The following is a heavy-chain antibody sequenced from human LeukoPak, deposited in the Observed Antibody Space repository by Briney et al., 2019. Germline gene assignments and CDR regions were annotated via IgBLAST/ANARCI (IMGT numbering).Heavy chain of an antibody. CDR1: GGFISSSSYY. D-gene: IGHD1-26*01. J-gene: IGHJ4*02. CDR2: ICYSGST. CDR3: AKIRDQGAIRYFDY. Sequence: SETLSLTCTVSGGFISSSSYYWGWIRQPPGKGLEWIGSICYSGSTYYNPSLKSRVTISVDTSKNVFSLKLSSRADADAVVSCGAKIRDQGAIRYFDYWGQGTLVTVSS. V-gene: IGHV4-39*01.